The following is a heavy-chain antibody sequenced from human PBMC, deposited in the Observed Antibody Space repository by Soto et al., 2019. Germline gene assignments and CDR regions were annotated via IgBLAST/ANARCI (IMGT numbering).Heavy chain of an antibody. CDR1: GFTVSSNY. V-gene: IGHV3-66*01. J-gene: IGHJ4*02. CDR3: ARDAYTALGFNY. D-gene: IGHD1-1*01. CDR2: IYSGGST. Sequence: GGSLRLSCAASGFTVSSNYMSWVRQAPGKGLEWVSVIYSGGSTYYADSVKGRFTISRDNSKNTLYLQMNSLRAEDTAVYYCARDAYTALGFNYWGQGTLVTVSS.